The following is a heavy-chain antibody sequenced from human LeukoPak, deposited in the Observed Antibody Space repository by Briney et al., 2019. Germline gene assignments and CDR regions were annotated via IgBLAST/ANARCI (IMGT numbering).Heavy chain of an antibody. J-gene: IGHJ6*04. CDR1: GFTFSSYA. D-gene: IGHD3-10*01. CDR2: ISSSGSTI. V-gene: IGHV3-48*03. Sequence: PGGSLRLSCAASGFTFSSYAMNGVRQAPGRGLEWVSYISSSGSTIYYADSVKGRFTISRDNAKNSLYLQMNSLRAEDTAVYYCARESITMVRGVTPYYYYYGMDVWGKGTTVTVSS. CDR3: ARESITMVRGVTPYYYYYGMDV.